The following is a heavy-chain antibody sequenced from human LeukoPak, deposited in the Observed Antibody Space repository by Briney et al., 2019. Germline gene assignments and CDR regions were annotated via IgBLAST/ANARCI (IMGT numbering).Heavy chain of an antibody. J-gene: IGHJ6*02. CDR1: GYRFTSYG. CDR2: ISAYNGNT. Sequence: EASVKVSCKASGYRFTSYGITWVRQAPGQGLEWMGWISAYNGNTNYAQKLQGRVTLTTDTSTSTAYMELSSLRSEDTAVYYCARLVEMVRGVIIDYYYGMDVWGQGTTVTVSS. CDR3: ARLVEMVRGVIIDYYYGMDV. D-gene: IGHD3-10*01. V-gene: IGHV1-18*01.